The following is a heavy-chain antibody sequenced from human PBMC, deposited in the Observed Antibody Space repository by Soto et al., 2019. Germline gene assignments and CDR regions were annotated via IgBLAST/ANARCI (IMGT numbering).Heavy chain of an antibody. J-gene: IGHJ6*02. CDR3: ARGDTAMPMNYYYGMDV. CDR2: IKQDGSEK. CDR1: GFTFSSYW. D-gene: IGHD5-18*01. V-gene: IGHV3-7*03. Sequence: GGSLRLSCAASGFTFSSYWMSWVRQAPGKGLEWVANIKQDGSEKYYVDSVKGRFTISRDNAKNSLYLQMNSLRAEDTAVYYCARGDTAMPMNYYYGMDVWGQGALVTVSS.